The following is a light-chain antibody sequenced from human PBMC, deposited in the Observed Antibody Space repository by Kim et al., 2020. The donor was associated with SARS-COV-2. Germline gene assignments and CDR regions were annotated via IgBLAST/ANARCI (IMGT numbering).Light chain of an antibody. CDR1: TPNTVPIFD. V-gene: IGLV1-40*01. J-gene: IGLJ1*01. Sequence: RPTTPSLARTPNTVPIFDFHLYQQLPGTPPPPLIYANTNRPSGVPDRFSASTSGTSASLAITGLQAEDEADYYCQSHDSSLSGFVFGTGTQVTVL. CDR3: QSHDSSLSGFV. CDR2: ANT.